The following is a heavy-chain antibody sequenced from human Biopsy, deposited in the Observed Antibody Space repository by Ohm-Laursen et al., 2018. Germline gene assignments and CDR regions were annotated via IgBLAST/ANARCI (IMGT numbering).Heavy chain of an antibody. Sequence: GPSVKVSCKVPVGTLSNYGVNWGRQAPGEGLEWRGENIPILGTGNYAQNFQDRVTVGSDTSTSTATMELGSLRSDDTAVYYCATKLTGYFHHWGQGTLVIVSS. CDR3: ATKLTGYFHH. CDR1: VGTLSNYG. D-gene: IGHD3-9*01. CDR2: NIPILGTG. J-gene: IGHJ1*01. V-gene: IGHV1-69*06.